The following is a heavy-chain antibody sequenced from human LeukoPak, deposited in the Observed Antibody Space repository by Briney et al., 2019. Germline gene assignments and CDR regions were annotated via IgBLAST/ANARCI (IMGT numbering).Heavy chain of an antibody. CDR1: GGTFSSYT. Sequence: SVKISCKASGGTFSSYTISWVRQAPGQGLEWMGRIIPILGIANYAQKFQGRVTITADKSTSTAYMELGSLRSEDTAVYYCARDEGVPPNWFVPWGQGTLVSVSS. V-gene: IGHV1-69*04. CDR3: ARDEGVPPNWFVP. CDR2: IIPILGIA. D-gene: IGHD2-2*01. J-gene: IGHJ5*02.